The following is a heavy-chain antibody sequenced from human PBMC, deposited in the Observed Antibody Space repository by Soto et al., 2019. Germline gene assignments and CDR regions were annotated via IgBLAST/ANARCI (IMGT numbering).Heavy chain of an antibody. CDR2: IYWDDDK. CDR3: VHATSVTTGGYY. Sequence: QITLKESGPTLVKPTQTLTLTCTFSGFSLSTTGVGVGWIRQPPGKSLDWLALIYWDDDKRYNPSLKSRPTITKDTSKSRGVRTMTNMDLRDPATDYCVHATSVTTGGYYWGRGTPDTDFS. J-gene: IGHJ4*02. CDR1: GFSLSTTGVG. D-gene: IGHD4-17*01. V-gene: IGHV2-5*02.